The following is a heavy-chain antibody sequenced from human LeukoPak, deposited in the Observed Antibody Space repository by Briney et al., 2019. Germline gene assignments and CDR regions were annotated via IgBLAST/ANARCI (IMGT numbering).Heavy chain of an antibody. J-gene: IGHJ4*02. CDR1: GYTFTRYG. CDR3: ARDDALVATGSFDY. CDR2: ISAYNGNT. V-gene: IGHV1-18*01. D-gene: IGHD5-12*01. Sequence: GASVKVSCKASGYTFTRYGFNWVRQAPGQGLDWIGWISAYNGNTNYAQKLQGRVTMTTDTSTSTAYMELRSLRSDDTAVYYCARDDALVATGSFDYWGQGTLVTVSS.